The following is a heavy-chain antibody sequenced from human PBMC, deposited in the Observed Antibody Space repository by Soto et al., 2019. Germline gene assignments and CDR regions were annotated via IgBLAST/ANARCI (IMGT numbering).Heavy chain of an antibody. J-gene: IGHJ4*02. V-gene: IGHV1-69*13. D-gene: IGHD2-8*01. CDR2: IIPTLGTA. CDR3: ATYYNSGVFHFGY. Sequence: SVKVSCKASGGTFSNYAFSWVRQAPGQGREWMGGIIPTLGTANYAQKFQGRVTITADESTSTAYMELSSLRSEDTAVYYCATYYNSGVFHFGYWGQGTLVTVSS. CDR1: GGTFSNYA.